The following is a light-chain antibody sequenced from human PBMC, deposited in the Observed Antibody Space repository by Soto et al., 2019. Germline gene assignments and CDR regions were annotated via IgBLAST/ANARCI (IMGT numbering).Light chain of an antibody. CDR3: QQSYNTPPIT. V-gene: IGKV1D-13*01. Sequence: AIQLTQSPSSLSASVGDRVTITCRASQGISSALAWYQQKPGKAPKLLIYDASSLESGVPSRFSGSGSGTDFTLTISSLQPEDFATYYCQQSYNTPPITFGQGTRLEI. J-gene: IGKJ5*01. CDR2: DAS. CDR1: QGISSA.